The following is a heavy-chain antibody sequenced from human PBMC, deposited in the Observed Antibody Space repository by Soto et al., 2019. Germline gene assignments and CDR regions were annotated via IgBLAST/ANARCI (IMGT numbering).Heavy chain of an antibody. J-gene: IGHJ5*02. V-gene: IGHV4-4*07. D-gene: IGHD6-13*01. Sequence: SETLSLTCTVSGGSISGYWWSWIRQPAGKGLEWIGRSNTIENTNYNPSLKSRVIMSVDTPKNQFSLKLYSVTAADTAAYYCARTLTAAGTEDWFDPWGQGTLVAVSS. CDR1: GGSISGYW. CDR3: ARTLTAAGTEDWFDP. CDR2: SNTIENT.